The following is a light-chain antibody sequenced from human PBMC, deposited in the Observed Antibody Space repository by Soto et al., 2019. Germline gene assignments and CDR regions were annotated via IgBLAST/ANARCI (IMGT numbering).Light chain of an antibody. J-gene: IGKJ1*01. Sequence: SQITQSPSTLSASVGDRVTITCRASQGIRNDLGWYQQKPGKAPKLLIYAASSLQSGVPSRFSGSGSGTDFTLTISSLQPEDFATYYCQQSYSTPWTFGQGTKVDI. CDR1: QGIRND. CDR3: QQSYSTPWT. V-gene: IGKV1-39*01. CDR2: AAS.